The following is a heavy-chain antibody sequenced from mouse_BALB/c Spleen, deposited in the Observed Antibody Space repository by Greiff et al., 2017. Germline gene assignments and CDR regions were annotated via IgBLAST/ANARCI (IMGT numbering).Heavy chain of an antibody. CDR3: ARNYDAMDY. CDR1: GFTFSSYG. Sequence: VQLKESGGDLVKPGGSLKLSCAASGFTFSSYGMSWVRQTPDKRLEWVATISSGGSYTYYPDSVKGRFTISRDNAKNTLYLQMSSLKSEDTAMYYCARNYDAMDYWGQGTSVTVSS. CDR2: ISSGGSYT. V-gene: IGHV5-6*01. J-gene: IGHJ4*01.